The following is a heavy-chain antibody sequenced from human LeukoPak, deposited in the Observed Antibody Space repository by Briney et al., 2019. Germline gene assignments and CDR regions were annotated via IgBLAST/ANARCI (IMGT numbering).Heavy chain of an antibody. V-gene: IGHV4-59*08. CDR3: ARRRVGAIDY. CDR1: GGSISSYY. Sequence: SETLSLTCTVSGGSISSYYWSWIRQPPGKGLEWIGYIYYSGSTNYNPSLKSRVTISVDTSKNQFSLELSSVTATDTAVYYCARRRVGAIDYWGQGTLVTVSS. J-gene: IGHJ4*02. D-gene: IGHD1-26*01. CDR2: IYYSGST.